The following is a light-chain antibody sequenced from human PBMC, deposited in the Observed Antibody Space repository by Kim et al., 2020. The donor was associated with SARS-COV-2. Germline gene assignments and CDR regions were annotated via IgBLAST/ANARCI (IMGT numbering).Light chain of an antibody. Sequence: TINCKSSQNILYSSNNKNYLAWYQQKPGQSPKLLIYWASTRESGVPARFSGSGSGTDFSLTISSLQAEDVAVYYCQQYYSRPPWTFGQGTKVDIK. CDR2: WAS. CDR3: QQYYSRPPWT. V-gene: IGKV4-1*01. J-gene: IGKJ1*01. CDR1: QNILYSSNNKNY.